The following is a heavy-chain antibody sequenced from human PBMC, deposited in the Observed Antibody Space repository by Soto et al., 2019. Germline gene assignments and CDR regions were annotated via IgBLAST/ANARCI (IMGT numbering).Heavy chain of an antibody. CDR3: ARDATYYDFWGGPAYYYYGMDV. CDR2: ISYDGSNK. V-gene: IGHV3-30-3*01. D-gene: IGHD3-3*01. CDR1: GFTFSSYA. J-gene: IGHJ6*02. Sequence: QVQLVESGGGVVQPGRSLRLSCAASGFTFSSYAMHWVRQAPGKGLEWAAVISYDGSNKYYADSVKGRFTISSDNSKNTRYLQMNSLRVEDTAVYYCARDATYYDFWGGPAYYYYGMDVWGQGTTVTVSS.